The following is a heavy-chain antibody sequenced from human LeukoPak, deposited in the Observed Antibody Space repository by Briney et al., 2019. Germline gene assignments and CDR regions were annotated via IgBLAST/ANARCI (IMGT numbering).Heavy chain of an antibody. D-gene: IGHD3-22*01. J-gene: IGHJ4*02. CDR2: IYPGDSDT. CDR3: ARRYYYDSSGYLIVDY. V-gene: IGHV5-51*01. Sequence: GESLKISCKCSGYSFTSYWIGWVRQMPGKGLEWMGIIYPGDSDTRYSPSFQGQVTISADKSISTAYLQWSSLKASDTAMYYCARRYYYDSSGYLIVDYWGQGTLVTVSS. CDR1: GYSFTSYW.